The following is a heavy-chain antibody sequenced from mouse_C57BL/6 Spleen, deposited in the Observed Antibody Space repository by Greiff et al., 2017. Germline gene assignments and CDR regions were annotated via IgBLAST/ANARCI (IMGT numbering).Heavy chain of an antibody. V-gene: IGHV1-15*01. D-gene: IGHD2-1*01. CDR2: IDPETGGT. Sequence: QVQLKESGAELVRPGASVTLSCKASGYTFTDYEMHWVKQTPVHGLEWIGAIDPETGGTAYNQKFKGKAILTADKSSSTAYMELRSLTSEDSAVYYCTRLGGNHVGAMDYWGQGTSVTVSS. J-gene: IGHJ4*01. CDR3: TRLGGNHVGAMDY. CDR1: GYTFTDYE.